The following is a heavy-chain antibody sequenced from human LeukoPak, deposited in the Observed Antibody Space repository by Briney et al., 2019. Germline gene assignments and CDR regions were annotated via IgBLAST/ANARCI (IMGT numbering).Heavy chain of an antibody. CDR1: GFTVSSNY. CDR2: IYSGGST. V-gene: IGHV3-53*01. D-gene: IGHD2-8*02. Sequence: GGSLRLSCAASGFTVSSNYMSWVRLAPGKGLEWVSVIYSGGSTYYADSVKGRFTISRDNSKNTLYLQMNSLRAEDTAVYYCARYWGLDWFDPWGQGTLVTVSS. CDR3: ARYWGLDWFDP. J-gene: IGHJ5*02.